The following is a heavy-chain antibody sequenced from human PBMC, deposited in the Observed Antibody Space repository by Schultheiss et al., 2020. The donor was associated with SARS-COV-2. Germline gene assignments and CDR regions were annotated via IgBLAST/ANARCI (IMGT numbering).Heavy chain of an antibody. CDR3: ARGLGIAVAGADY. D-gene: IGHD6-19*01. CDR1: GYTFTNYG. V-gene: IGHV1-2*06. J-gene: IGHJ4*02. CDR2: INPNSGGT. Sequence: ASVKVSCKASGYTFTNYGISWVRQAPGQGLEWMGRINPNSGGTNYAQKFQGRVTMTRDTSISTAYMELSRLRSDDTAVYYCARGLGIAVAGADYWGQGTLVTVSS.